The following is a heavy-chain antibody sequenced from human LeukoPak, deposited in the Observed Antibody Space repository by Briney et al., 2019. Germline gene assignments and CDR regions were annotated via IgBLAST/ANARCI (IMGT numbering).Heavy chain of an antibody. CDR1: GFTFSSYG. CDR2: ISYDGSNK. V-gene: IGHV3-30*03. D-gene: IGHD4-17*01. Sequence: PGRSLRLSCAASGFTFSSYGMHWVRQAPGKGLEGVAVISYDGSNKYYADSVKGRFTISRDNSKNTLYLQMNSLRTEDTAVYYCARDWATVTTSGYWGQGTLVTVSS. J-gene: IGHJ4*02. CDR3: ARDWATVTTSGY.